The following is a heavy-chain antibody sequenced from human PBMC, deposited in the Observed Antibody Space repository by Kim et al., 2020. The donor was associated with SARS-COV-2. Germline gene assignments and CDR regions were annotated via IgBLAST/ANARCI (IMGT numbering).Heavy chain of an antibody. CDR1: GYTFTGYY. V-gene: IGHV1-2*06. Sequence: ASVKVSCKASGYTFTGYYMHWVRQAPGQGLEWMGRINPNSGGTNYAQKFQGRVTMTRDTSISTAYMELSRLRSDDTAVYYCARDLGYGSGSYYRDYWGQGTLVTVSS. J-gene: IGHJ4*02. CDR3: ARDLGYGSGSYYRDY. CDR2: INPNSGGT. D-gene: IGHD3-10*01.